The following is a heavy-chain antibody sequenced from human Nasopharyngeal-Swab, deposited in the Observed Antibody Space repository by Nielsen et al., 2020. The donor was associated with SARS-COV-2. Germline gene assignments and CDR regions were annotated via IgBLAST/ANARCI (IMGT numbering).Heavy chain of an antibody. Sequence: WIRQPPGKGLEWVAIIWYDGSNKYYADSVKGRFTISRDNSKNTLYLQMSSLRAEDTTVYYCARDGDILTGLSLDYWGQGTLVTVSS. CDR2: IWYDGSNK. J-gene: IGHJ4*02. CDR3: ARDGDILTGLSLDY. D-gene: IGHD3-9*01. V-gene: IGHV3-33*01.